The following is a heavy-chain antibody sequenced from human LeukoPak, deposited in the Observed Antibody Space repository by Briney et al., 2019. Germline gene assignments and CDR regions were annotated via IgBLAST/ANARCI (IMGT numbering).Heavy chain of an antibody. D-gene: IGHD3-22*01. J-gene: IGHJ3*02. Sequence: PSETLSLTCTVSGGSISSYYWSWIRQPPGKGLEWIGYIYYSGSTNYNPSLKSRVTISVDTSKNQFSLKLSPVTAADTAVYYCARQYDSSGYYYGVAFDIWGQGTMVTVSS. V-gene: IGHV4-59*08. CDR3: ARQYDSSGYYYGVAFDI. CDR1: GGSISSYY. CDR2: IYYSGST.